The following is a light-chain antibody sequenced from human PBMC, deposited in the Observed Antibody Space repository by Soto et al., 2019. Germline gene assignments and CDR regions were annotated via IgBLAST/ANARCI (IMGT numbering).Light chain of an antibody. V-gene: IGLV2-8*01. CDR3: SSYAGSNTVV. CDR1: SSDFGGYNY. Sequence: QSALTQPPSASGSPGPSVTISCTGTSSDFGGYNYVSWYHQHPGKAPKLMIYEVSKRPSGVPDRFSGSKSGNTASLTVSGLQAEDEADYYCSSYAGSNTVVFGGGTKVTVL. J-gene: IGLJ2*01. CDR2: EVS.